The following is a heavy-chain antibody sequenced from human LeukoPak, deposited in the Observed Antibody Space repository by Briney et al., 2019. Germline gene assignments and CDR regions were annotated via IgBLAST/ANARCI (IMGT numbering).Heavy chain of an antibody. V-gene: IGHV3-15*01. Sequence: GGSLRLSCAASGFTFSNAWMSWVRQAPGKGLEWVGRIKSKTDGGTTDYAAPVKGRFTISRDDSKNTLYLEMNSLKTEDTAVYYCITDRPPRSSVSTNWGQGTLVTVSS. CDR1: GFTFSNAW. D-gene: IGHD3-10*01. CDR2: IKSKTDGGTT. CDR3: ITDRPPRSSVSTN. J-gene: IGHJ4*02.